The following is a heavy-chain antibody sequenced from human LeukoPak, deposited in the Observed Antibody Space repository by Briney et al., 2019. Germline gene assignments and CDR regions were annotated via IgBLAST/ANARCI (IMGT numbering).Heavy chain of an antibody. V-gene: IGHV1-3*01. CDR1: GYTFTSYG. CDR2: INAGNGNT. Sequence: ASVKVSCKASGYTFTSYGISRVRQAPGQRLEWMGWINAGNGNTKYSQKFQGRVTITRDTSASTAYMELSSLRSEDTAVYYCARAIGGSYYRFYFDYWGQGTLVTVSS. CDR3: ARAIGGSYYRFYFDY. D-gene: IGHD1-26*01. J-gene: IGHJ4*02.